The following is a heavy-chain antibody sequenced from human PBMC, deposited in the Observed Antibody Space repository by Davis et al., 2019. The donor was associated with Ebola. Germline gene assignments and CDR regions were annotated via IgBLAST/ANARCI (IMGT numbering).Heavy chain of an antibody. CDR3: ARVTTYYYYYGMDV. CDR1: GGSISSSSYY. CDR2: INHSGST. V-gene: IGHV4-39*07. D-gene: IGHD1-14*01. Sequence: SETLSLTCTVSGGSISSSSYYWSWIRQPPGKGLEWIGEINHSGSTNYNPSLKSRVTISVDTSKNQFSLKLSSVTAADTAVYYCARVTTYYYYYGMDVWGQGTTVTVSS. J-gene: IGHJ6*02.